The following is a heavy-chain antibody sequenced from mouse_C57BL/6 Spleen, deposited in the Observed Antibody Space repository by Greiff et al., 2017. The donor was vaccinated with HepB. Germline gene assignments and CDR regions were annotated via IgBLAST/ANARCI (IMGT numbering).Heavy chain of an antibody. J-gene: IGHJ2*01. CDR3: ARDGPY. Sequence: VQLQQSGPGLVKPSQSLSLTCSVTGYSITSGYYWNWIRQFPGNKLEWMGYISYDGSNNYNPSLKNRISITRDTSKNQFFLKLNSVTTEDTATYYCARDGPYWGQGTTLTVSS. CDR2: ISYDGSN. CDR1: GYSITSGYY. V-gene: IGHV3-6*01.